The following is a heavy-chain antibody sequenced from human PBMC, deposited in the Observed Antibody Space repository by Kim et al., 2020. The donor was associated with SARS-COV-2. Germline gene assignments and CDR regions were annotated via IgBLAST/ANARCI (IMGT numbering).Heavy chain of an antibody. CDR3: ARQSIAAAGTLYPNWFDP. D-gene: IGHD6-13*01. CDR2: IYYSGST. Sequence: SETLSLTCTVSGGSISSSSYYWGWIRQPPGKGLEWIGSIYYSGSTYYNPSLKSRVTISVDTSKNQFSLKLSSLTAADTAVYYCARQSIAAAGTLYPNWFDPWGQGTLVTVSS. V-gene: IGHV4-39*01. CDR1: GGSISSSSYY. J-gene: IGHJ5*02.